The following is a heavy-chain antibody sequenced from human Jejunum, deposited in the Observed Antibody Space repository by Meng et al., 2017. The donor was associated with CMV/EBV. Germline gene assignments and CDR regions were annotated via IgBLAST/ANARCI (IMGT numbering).Heavy chain of an antibody. CDR3: VKISYASESYRFRGWFDP. CDR1: SNSTKPYY. J-gene: IGHJ5*02. Sequence: SNSTKPYYWGWIRQPPGKGLEWIGHFYDSGSIYYSTSLRSRVTISVDRSKIQVSLKLSSVTAADTAVYYCVKISYASESYRFRGWFDPWGQGTLVPSPQ. CDR2: FYDSGSI. D-gene: IGHD3-10*01. V-gene: IGHV4-39*01.